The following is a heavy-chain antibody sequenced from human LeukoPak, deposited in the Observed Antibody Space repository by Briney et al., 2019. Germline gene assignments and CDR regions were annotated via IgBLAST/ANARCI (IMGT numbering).Heavy chain of an antibody. CDR3: AREGCEYSSSCFDY. V-gene: IGHV3-53*01. J-gene: IGHJ4*02. Sequence: GGSLRLSCVASGFTVSSNYMSWVRQAPGKGLEWVSVIYSGGSTYYADSVKGRFTISRDNSKNTLYLQMNSLRAEDTAVYYCAREGCEYSSSCFDYWGQGTLVTVSS. D-gene: IGHD6-6*01. CDR1: GFTVSSNY. CDR2: IYSGGST.